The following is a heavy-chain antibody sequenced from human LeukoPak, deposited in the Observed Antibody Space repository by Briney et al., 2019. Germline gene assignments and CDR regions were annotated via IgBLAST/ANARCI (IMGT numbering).Heavy chain of an antibody. Sequence: HTGGSLRLSCAASGFTFSSYGMHWVRQAPGKGLEWVAVIYYDGSNQYCADSVKGRFTVSRDNAKNTLYLQMDSLRAEDTAVYYCATDRNSGKYYDYWGQGTLVTVSS. CDR1: GFTFSSYG. D-gene: IGHD1-26*01. J-gene: IGHJ4*02. CDR3: ATDRNSGKYYDY. V-gene: IGHV3-33*08. CDR2: IYYDGSNQ.